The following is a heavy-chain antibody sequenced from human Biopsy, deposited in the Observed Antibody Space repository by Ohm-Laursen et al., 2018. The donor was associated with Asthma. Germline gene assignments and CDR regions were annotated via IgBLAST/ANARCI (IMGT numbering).Heavy chain of an antibody. CDR2: FYYRLST. J-gene: IGHJ4*02. Sequence: TLALICTASYGSITSGCYLWTWIRQHPRKGLEWIGLFYYRLSTYYNPSLKSRVSISIDTSKNQFSLKLSSVTAADTAVYYCARAQDYYDSRGYYRSFDYWGQGTLVTVSS. CDR3: ARAQDYYDSRGYYRSFDY. CDR1: YGSITSGCYL. V-gene: IGHV4-31*03. D-gene: IGHD3-22*01.